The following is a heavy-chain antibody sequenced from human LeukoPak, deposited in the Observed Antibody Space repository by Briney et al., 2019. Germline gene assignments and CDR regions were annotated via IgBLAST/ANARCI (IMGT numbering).Heavy chain of an antibody. Sequence: PSETLSLTCTVSGGSLSSGSYYWSWIRQPAGKGLEWIGRIYTSGSTNYNPSLKSRVTISVDTSKNQFSLKLSSVTAADTAVYYCARVGIEYSSSSRWFDPWGQGTLVTVSS. V-gene: IGHV4-61*02. CDR1: GGSLSSGSYY. CDR3: ARVGIEYSSSSRWFDP. CDR2: IYTSGST. D-gene: IGHD6-6*01. J-gene: IGHJ5*02.